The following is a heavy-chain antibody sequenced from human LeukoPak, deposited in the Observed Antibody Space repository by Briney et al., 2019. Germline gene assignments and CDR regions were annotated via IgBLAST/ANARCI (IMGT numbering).Heavy chain of an antibody. J-gene: IGHJ4*02. CDR3: ARGLLVGNTGYYFDS. D-gene: IGHD1-26*01. Sequence: SETLCLTCTVSGGSISGYYWTWIRQPPGKELEWIGYIYYSGTTNYHPSLKSRVTLSVETSKKQFSLKLSSVTAADTAVYYCARGLLVGNTGYYFDSWGQGTLVTVSS. CDR1: GGSISGYY. CDR2: IYYSGTT. V-gene: IGHV4-59*01.